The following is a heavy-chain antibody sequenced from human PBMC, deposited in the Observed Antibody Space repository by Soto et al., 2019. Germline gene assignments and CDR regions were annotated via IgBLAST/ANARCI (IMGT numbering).Heavy chain of an antibody. D-gene: IGHD2-8*01. CDR2: ISGSGGST. Sequence: GGSLRLSCAASGLTFSSYAMSWVRQAPGKGLEWVSAISGSGGSTYYADSVKGRFTISRDNSKNTLYLQMNSLRAEDTAVYYCANLGYCTNGVCYSFGGGKGYWGQGTLVTVSS. CDR3: ANLGYCTNGVCYSFGGGKGY. CDR1: GLTFSSYA. V-gene: IGHV3-23*01. J-gene: IGHJ4*02.